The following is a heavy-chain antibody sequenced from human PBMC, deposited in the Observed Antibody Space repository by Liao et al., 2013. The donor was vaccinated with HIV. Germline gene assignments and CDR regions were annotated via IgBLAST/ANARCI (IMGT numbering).Heavy chain of an antibody. D-gene: IGHD3-22*01. CDR3: ARDYGWLWGVMDAFDI. J-gene: IGHJ3*02. Sequence: QVQLQQWGAGLLKPSQTLSLTCTVSGASISTGNYYWSWIRQPAGKGLEWIGRIYSSGSTNYNPSLESRVTVSVDTSKNQFSLKLSSVTAADTAVYYCARDYGWLWGVMDAFDIWGQGTMVTVSS. V-gene: IGHV4-61*02. CDR2: IYSSGST. CDR1: GASISTGNYY.